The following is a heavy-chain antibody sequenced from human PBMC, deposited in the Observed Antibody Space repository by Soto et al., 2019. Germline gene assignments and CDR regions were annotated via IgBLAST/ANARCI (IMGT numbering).Heavy chain of an antibody. Sequence: PSETLSLTCAVYGGSFSGYYWSWIRQPPGKGLEWIGYIYYSGSTNYNPSLKSRVTISVDTSKNQFSLKLSSVTAADTAVYYCASSKWELPPYYYYGMDVWGQGTTVTVSS. CDR2: IYYSGST. CDR1: GGSFSGYY. J-gene: IGHJ6*02. CDR3: ASSKWELPPYYYYGMDV. V-gene: IGHV4-59*01. D-gene: IGHD1-26*01.